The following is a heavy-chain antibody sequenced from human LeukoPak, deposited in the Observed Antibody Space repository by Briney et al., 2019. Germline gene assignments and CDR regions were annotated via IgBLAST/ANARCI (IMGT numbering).Heavy chain of an antibody. CDR2: INPSGGST. CDR3: ARAGCGGDCYWDY. D-gene: IGHD2-21*02. CDR1: GYTFTGYY. V-gene: IGHV1-46*01. J-gene: IGHJ4*02. Sequence: GASVKVSCKASGYTFTGYYMNWVRQAPGQGLEWMGRINPSGGSTSYAQKFQGRVTMTRDTSTSTVYMELSSLRSEDTAVYYCARAGCGGDCYWDYWGQGTLVTVSS.